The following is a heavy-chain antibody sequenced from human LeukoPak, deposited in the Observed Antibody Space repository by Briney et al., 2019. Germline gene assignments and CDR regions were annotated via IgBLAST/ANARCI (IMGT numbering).Heavy chain of an antibody. CDR3: AKDGGDTGSYSSSDY. D-gene: IGHD3-10*01. V-gene: IGHV3-23*01. J-gene: IGHJ4*02. CDR2: ISGSGDST. CDR1: GFTFSNYA. Sequence: HPGGSPRLSCAASGFTFSNYAMSWVRQAPGKGLEWVSVISGSGDSTYYADSVKGRFTISRDNSKNTQYLQMHSLRAEDSAVYYCAKDGGDTGSYSSSDYWGQGTLVTVSS.